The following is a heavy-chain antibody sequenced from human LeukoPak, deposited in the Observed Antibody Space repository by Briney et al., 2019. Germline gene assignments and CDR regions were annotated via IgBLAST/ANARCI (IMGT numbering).Heavy chain of an antibody. D-gene: IGHD4-17*01. CDR2: IYYSGST. CDR1: GGSISSYY. CDR3: ARDLKGYGDYANDAFDI. Sequence: SETLSLTCTVSGGSISSYYWSWIRKPPGKGLEWIGNIYYSGSTNYNPSLKSRVTISVDTSKNQFSLKLSSVTAADTAVYYCARDLKGYGDYANDAFDIWGQGTMVTVSS. J-gene: IGHJ3*02. V-gene: IGHV4-59*01.